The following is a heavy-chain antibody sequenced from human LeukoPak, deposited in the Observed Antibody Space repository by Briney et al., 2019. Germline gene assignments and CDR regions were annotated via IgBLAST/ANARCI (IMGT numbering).Heavy chain of an antibody. CDR2: INQDGTEI. V-gene: IGHV3-7*03. CDR3: ARDSEGDGYNFDT. CDR1: GITFSNYW. J-gene: IGHJ5*02. D-gene: IGHD5-24*01. Sequence: GGSLRLSCAASGITFSNYWMSWVRQAPGKGLEWVANINQDGTEIFYVDSVRGRFTVSRDNSKNTLYLQMNSLRADDTAVYYCARDSEGDGYNFDTWGRGTLVTVSS.